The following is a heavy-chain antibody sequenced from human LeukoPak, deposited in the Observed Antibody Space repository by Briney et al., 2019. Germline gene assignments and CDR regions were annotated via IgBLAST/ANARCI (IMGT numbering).Heavy chain of an antibody. D-gene: IGHD3-22*01. CDR1: GFTFSSYG. CDR2: IWYDGSNK. Sequence: GRSLRLSCAASGFTFSSYGMHWVRQAPGKGLEWVAVIWYDGSNKYYADSVKGRFTISRDNSKNTLYLQMNSPRAEDTAVYYCAKDNANYYDSSFAFNIWGQGTMVTVSS. J-gene: IGHJ3*02. CDR3: AKDNANYYDSSFAFNI. V-gene: IGHV3-33*06.